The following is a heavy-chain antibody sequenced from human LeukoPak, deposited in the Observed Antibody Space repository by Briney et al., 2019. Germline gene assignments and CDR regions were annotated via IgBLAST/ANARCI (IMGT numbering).Heavy chain of an antibody. V-gene: IGHV5-51*01. J-gene: IGHJ5*02. D-gene: IGHD4-17*01. CDR3: ARSPRAYGDYGFDP. CDR1: GYSFSSYW. Sequence: GESLKISCKGSGYSFSSYWIGWVRQMPGKGLEWMGIIYPGDSDTRYSPSFQGQVTISVDKSINTAYLQWSSLKASDTAMYYCARSPRAYGDYGFDPWGQGTLVTVSS. CDR2: IYPGDSDT.